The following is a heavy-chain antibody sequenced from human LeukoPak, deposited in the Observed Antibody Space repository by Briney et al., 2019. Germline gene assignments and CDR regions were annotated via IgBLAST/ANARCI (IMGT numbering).Heavy chain of an antibody. CDR2: IYTSGST. Sequence: SQTLSLTCTVSGGSISSGSYYWSWIRQPAGKGLEWIGRIYTSGSTNYNPSLKSRVTISVDTSKNQFSLKLSSVTAADTAVYYCARAIPIVGATSDAFDIWGQGTMVTVSS. D-gene: IGHD1-26*01. CDR1: GGSISSGSYY. J-gene: IGHJ3*02. CDR3: ARAIPIVGATSDAFDI. V-gene: IGHV4-61*02.